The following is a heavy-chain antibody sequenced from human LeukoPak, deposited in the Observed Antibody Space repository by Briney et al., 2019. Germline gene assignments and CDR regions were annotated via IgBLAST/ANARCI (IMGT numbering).Heavy chain of an antibody. J-gene: IGHJ2*01. D-gene: IGHD5-18*01. V-gene: IGHV4-4*07. CDR2: IYTSGST. CDR3: ARGVQLWPYWYFDL. CDR1: GGSISSYY. Sequence: SETLSLTCTVSGGSISSYYWSWIRQPAGKGLEWIGRIYTSGSTNYNPSLKSRVTMSVDTSKSQFSLKLSSVTAADTAVYYCARGVQLWPYWYFDLWGRGTLVTVSS.